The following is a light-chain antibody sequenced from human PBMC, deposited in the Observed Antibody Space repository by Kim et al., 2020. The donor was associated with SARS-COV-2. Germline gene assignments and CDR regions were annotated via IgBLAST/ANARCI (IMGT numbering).Light chain of an antibody. J-gene: IGKJ4*01. V-gene: IGKV3-11*01. CDR2: DSS. Sequence: SLYPGDRATLSCRASQSINVYLGWYQQKPGQAPRLLIYDSSKRATGIPDRFSGSGSGTDFTLSISSLEPEDFAVYYCQQRGDWPLTFGGGTKLEIK. CDR1: QSINVY. CDR3: QQRGDWPLT.